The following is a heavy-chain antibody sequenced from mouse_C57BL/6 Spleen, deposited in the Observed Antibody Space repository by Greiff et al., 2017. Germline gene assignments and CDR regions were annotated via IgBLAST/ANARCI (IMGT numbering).Heavy chain of an antibody. J-gene: IGHJ1*03. CDR2: IHPSDSDT. CDR3: AISLGYDYDDWYFDV. D-gene: IGHD2-4*01. V-gene: IGHV1-74*01. CDR1: GNTFTSYG. Sequence: QVQLQQPGADRVKPGASVKVSCKASGNTFTSYGMHGGKRRPGQGLEGIGRIHPSDSDTNYNQKFKGKATLTVDKSSSTAYMQLSSLTSEDSAVYYCAISLGYDYDDWYFDVWGTGTTVTVSS.